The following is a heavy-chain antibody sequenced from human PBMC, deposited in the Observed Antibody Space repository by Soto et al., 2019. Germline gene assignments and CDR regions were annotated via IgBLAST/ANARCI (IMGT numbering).Heavy chain of an antibody. V-gene: IGHV1-69*04. CDR1: GDTFSFYS. Sequence: QVQLVQSGAEVKRPGSSVKVSCKASGDTFSFYSLNWVRQAPVIGLEWMGRVNPILSMSNYAQRFQGIVTMTSDKSTIRVYMAISGLRSEHTAMYYCSTMCGAVYRAFDYWVPGPLVTVAS. CDR2: VNPILSMS. D-gene: IGHD2-21*01. CDR3: STMCGAVYRAFDY. J-gene: IGHJ4*02.